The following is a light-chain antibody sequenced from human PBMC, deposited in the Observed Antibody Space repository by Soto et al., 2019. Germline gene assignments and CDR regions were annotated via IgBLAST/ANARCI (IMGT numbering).Light chain of an antibody. CDR3: LQHNTYPLT. CDR2: DAS. V-gene: IGKV1-17*01. CDR1: QGIRND. Sequence: DVQMTQSPSSLSASVGDRVTITCRSSQGIRNDLGWYQQKPGKGPKRMIYDASSLRSGVPSRFIGSGFSTAFTLTTSSMLPQDFATYYCLQHNTYPLTFGWGTKVEI. J-gene: IGKJ4*01.